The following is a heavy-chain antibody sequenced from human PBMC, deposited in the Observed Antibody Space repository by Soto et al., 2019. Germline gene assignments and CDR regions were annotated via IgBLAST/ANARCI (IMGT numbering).Heavy chain of an antibody. CDR3: ARESEDLTSNFDY. CDR1: GFTFTRYS. V-gene: IGHV3-21*01. J-gene: IGHJ4*02. CDR2: ISSTTNYI. Sequence: GGSVRLSCAASGFTFTRYSMNWVRQAPGKGLEWVSSISSTTNYIYYADSMKGRFTVSRDNAKNSVYLEMNSLSAEDTAVYYCARESEDLTSNFDYWGQGTLVTVYS.